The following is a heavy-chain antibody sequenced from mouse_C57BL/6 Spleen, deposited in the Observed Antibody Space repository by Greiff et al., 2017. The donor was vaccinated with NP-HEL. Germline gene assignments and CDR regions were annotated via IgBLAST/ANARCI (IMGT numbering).Heavy chain of an antibody. CDR3: ARGGNDGDFYFDV. D-gene: IGHD2-3*01. V-gene: IGHV1-52*01. CDR2: IDPSDSET. Sequence: QVQLQQPGAELVRSGSSVKLSCKASGYTFTSFWMHWVKQMPIQGLEWIGNIDPSDSETHYNQKFKDKATLTVDKSSSTAYMQLSSLTSEDSAVYYCARGGNDGDFYFDVWGTGTTVTVSS. CDR1: GYTFTSFW. J-gene: IGHJ1*03.